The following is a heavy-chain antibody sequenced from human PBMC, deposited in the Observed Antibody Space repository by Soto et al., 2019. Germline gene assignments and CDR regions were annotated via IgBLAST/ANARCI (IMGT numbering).Heavy chain of an antibody. Sequence: QVQIQQWSAGLLKPSETLSLTCAVYGGSFSGYYWSWIRQPPGKGLEWIGEINHSGSTNYNPSLKSRVTISVDTSKNQFSLKVSSMTAADTAVYYCARVDTASDYWGQGTLVTVSS. V-gene: IGHV4-34*02. CDR3: ARVDTASDY. J-gene: IGHJ4*02. CDR1: GGSFSGYY. D-gene: IGHD5-18*01. CDR2: INHSGST.